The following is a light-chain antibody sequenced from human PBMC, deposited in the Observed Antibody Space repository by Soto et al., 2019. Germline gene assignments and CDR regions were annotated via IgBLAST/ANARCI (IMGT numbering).Light chain of an antibody. CDR3: CSYTTSTTYV. V-gene: IGLV2-14*03. CDR2: GVN. Sequence: QAVLNQPASVSGSPGQSITISCTGTVSDFGGYDSVSWYQQHPGRAPKLIIYGVNNRPSGVSNRFSASKSADTASLTISGLQAEDEANYYCCSYTTSTTYVFGTGTKVTVL. CDR1: VSDFGGYDS. J-gene: IGLJ1*01.